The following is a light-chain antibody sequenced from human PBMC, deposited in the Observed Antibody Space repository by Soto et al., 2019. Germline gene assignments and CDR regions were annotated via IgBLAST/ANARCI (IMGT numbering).Light chain of an antibody. CDR3: QQRSKSIT. CDR2: DAS. J-gene: IGKJ5*01. CDR1: QAVSSS. Sequence: EIVLTQSPSTLSLSPGERAPLSCRASQAVSSSLAWYQQKPGQAPSLLIYDASNRATGIPARFSGSGSGTDFTLTISSLEPEDFAVYYCQQRSKSITFGQGTRLEI. V-gene: IGKV3-11*01.